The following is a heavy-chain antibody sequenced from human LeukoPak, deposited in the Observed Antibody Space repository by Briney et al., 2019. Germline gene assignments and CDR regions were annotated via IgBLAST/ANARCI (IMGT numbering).Heavy chain of an antibody. CDR1: GFTFSNHV. J-gene: IGHJ4*02. CDR3: AKDKVIYGYLTEDY. CDR2: IRSDGSNK. Sequence: GGSLRLSCAASGFTFSNHVMHWVRQAPGKGLEWVAIIRSDGSNKYYADSVKGRFTISRDNSKSRLYLQMNSLRAEDTAVYYCAKDKVIYGYLTEDYWGQGTLVTVSS. D-gene: IGHD5-18*01. V-gene: IGHV3-30*02.